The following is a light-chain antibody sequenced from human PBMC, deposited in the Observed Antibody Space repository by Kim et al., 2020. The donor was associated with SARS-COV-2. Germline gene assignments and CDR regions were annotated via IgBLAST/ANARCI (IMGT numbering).Light chain of an antibody. CDR3: QQYGSLPFT. V-gene: IGKV3-20*01. Sequence: SPGERATLSCRASQSVSSNYLTWYQQKPGQAPRLLIYGASTRATGIPDKFAGSGSGTDFTLTISRLEPEDFAVYYCQQYGSLPFTFGPGTKVDSK. J-gene: IGKJ3*01. CDR1: QSVSSNY. CDR2: GAS.